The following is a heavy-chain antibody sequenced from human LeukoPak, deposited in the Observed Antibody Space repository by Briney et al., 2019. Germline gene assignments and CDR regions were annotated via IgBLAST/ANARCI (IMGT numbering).Heavy chain of an antibody. CDR1: GGSISSSSYY. V-gene: IGHV4-39*01. D-gene: IGHD3-3*01. Sequence: SETLSLTCTVSGGSISSSSYYWGWIRQPPGKGLEWIVSIHYSGSTYYNPSLKSRVTISVDTSKNQFSLKLSSVTAADTAVNYCARREWLGAENNWFDPWGQGTLVTVSS. J-gene: IGHJ5*02. CDR2: IHYSGST. CDR3: ARREWLGAENNWFDP.